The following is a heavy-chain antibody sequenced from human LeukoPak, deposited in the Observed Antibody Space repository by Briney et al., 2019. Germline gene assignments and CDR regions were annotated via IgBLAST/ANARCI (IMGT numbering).Heavy chain of an antibody. CDR3: AKPETYYYDSSGYYYGY. V-gene: IGHV3-23*01. J-gene: IGHJ4*02. D-gene: IGHD3-22*01. CDR2: ISGSGGST. CDR1: GFTFSSYA. Sequence: GGSPRLSCAASGFTFSSYAMSWVRQAPEKGLEWVSAISGSGGSTYYAGSVKGRFTSSRDNSKNALYLQMNSLRADDTAVYYCAKPETYYYDSSGYYYGYWGQGTLVTVSS.